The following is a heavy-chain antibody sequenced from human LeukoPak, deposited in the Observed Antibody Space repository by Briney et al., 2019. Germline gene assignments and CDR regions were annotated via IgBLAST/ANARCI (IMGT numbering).Heavy chain of an antibody. D-gene: IGHD1-26*01. CDR3: TARRGGSRLDY. J-gene: IGHJ4*02. Sequence: PGGSLRLSCTASGFTFGDYAMSWVRQAPGKGLEWVGFIRSKAYGGTTEYAASVKGRFTISRDDSKSIAHLQMNSLKTEDTAVYYCTARRGGSRLDYWGQGTPVTVSS. CDR1: GFTFGDYA. CDR2: IRSKAYGGTT. V-gene: IGHV3-49*04.